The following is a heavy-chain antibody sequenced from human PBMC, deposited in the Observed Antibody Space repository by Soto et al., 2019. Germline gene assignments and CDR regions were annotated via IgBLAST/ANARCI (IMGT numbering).Heavy chain of an antibody. CDR3: ARHNRLTVTTVSFDY. CDR2: ISYSGST. V-gene: IGHV4-39*01. D-gene: IGHD4-17*01. J-gene: IGHJ4*02. Sequence: QLQLQESGPGLVKPSETLSLTCTVSGGSISSSSYYWGWIRQPLGKGLEWIGSISYSGSTYYNQSVKSRVTISVDTAKNQFSLKLSSVTAADTTVYYCARHNRLTVTTVSFDYWGQGTLVTVFS. CDR1: GGSISSSSYY.